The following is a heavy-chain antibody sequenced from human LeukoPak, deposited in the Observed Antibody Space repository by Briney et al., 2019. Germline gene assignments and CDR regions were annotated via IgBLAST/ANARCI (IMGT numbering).Heavy chain of an antibody. Sequence: SETLSLTCTVSGDSVSTNLYYCGWIRQPPGKGLEWIGNLFHSGTTYYNPSLKSRVSISVDTSKNQFSLKLNSVTAADTAVYYCARQGYGRSSFVDLWGQGTLVTVSS. V-gene: IGHV4-39*01. CDR3: ARQGYGRSSFVDL. CDR1: GDSVSTNLYY. J-gene: IGHJ5*02. D-gene: IGHD6-6*01. CDR2: LFHSGTT.